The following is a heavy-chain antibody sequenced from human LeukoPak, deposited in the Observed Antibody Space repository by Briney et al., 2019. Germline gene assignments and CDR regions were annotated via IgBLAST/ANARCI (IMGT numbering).Heavy chain of an antibody. CDR1: GFTFSSYA. J-gene: IGHJ3*02. Sequence: PGGSLRLSCAASGFTFSSYAMSWVRQAPGKGLEWVSAISGSGGSTYYADSVKGRFTISRDNSKNTLYLQMNSLRAEDTAVYYCAKLTTGPYYYDSSGYYYEHDAFDIWGQGTMVTVSS. CDR2: ISGSGGST. V-gene: IGHV3-23*01. D-gene: IGHD3-22*01. CDR3: AKLTTGPYYYDSSGYYYEHDAFDI.